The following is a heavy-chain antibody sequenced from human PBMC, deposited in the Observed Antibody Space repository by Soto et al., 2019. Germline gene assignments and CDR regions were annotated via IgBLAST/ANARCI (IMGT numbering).Heavy chain of an antibody. CDR2: IYYSGST. CDR1: GGSISSYY. Sequence: SETLSLTCTVSGGSISSYYWSWIRQPPGKGLEWIGYIYYSGSTNYNPSLKSRVTISVDTSKNQFSLKLSSVTAADTAVYYCARDWGAMVRGVPIYYYGLDGRGQGTTVTVSS. V-gene: IGHV4-59*01. J-gene: IGHJ6*02. D-gene: IGHD3-10*01. CDR3: ARDWGAMVRGVPIYYYGLDG.